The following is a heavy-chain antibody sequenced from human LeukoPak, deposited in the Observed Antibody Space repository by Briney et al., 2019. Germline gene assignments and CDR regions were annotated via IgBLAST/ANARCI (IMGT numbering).Heavy chain of an antibody. Sequence: SETLSLTCTVSGGSISSYYWSWIRQPPGKGLEWIGFIYYSGSTNYNPSLKSRVTISVDTSKSQFSLKLRSVTAADTAVYYCARSEYCSSTSCYTFDYWGQGTLVTVSS. CDR3: ARSEYCSSTSCYTFDY. D-gene: IGHD2-2*02. CDR2: IYYSGST. V-gene: IGHV4-59*01. CDR1: GGSISSYY. J-gene: IGHJ4*02.